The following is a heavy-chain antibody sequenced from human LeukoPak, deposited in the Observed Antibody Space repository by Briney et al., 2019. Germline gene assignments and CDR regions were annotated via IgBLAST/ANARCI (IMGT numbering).Heavy chain of an antibody. Sequence: GGSLRLSCAASGFTVSSNYMSWVRQAPGKGLEWVSVIYSGGSTYYADSVKGRFTISRDNSKNTLYLQMNSLRAEDTAVYYCAKDFNGLPLRFLEWLLFANFDYWGQGTLVTVSS. CDR1: GFTVSSNY. CDR3: AKDFNGLPLRFLEWLLFANFDY. J-gene: IGHJ4*02. V-gene: IGHV3-53*01. D-gene: IGHD3-3*01. CDR2: IYSGGST.